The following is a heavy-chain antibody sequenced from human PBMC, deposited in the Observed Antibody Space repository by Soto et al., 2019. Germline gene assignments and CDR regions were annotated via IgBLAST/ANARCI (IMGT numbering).Heavy chain of an antibody. Sequence: GESLKISCKGSGYSFTSYWIGWVRQMPGKGLEWMGIIYPGDSDTRYSPSFQGQVTISADKSISTAYLQWSSLKASDSAMYYCARTAAAGKYYYGMDVWGQGTTVTVSS. CDR1: GYSFTSYW. J-gene: IGHJ6*02. CDR2: IYPGDSDT. D-gene: IGHD6-13*01. CDR3: ARTAAAGKYYYGMDV. V-gene: IGHV5-51*01.